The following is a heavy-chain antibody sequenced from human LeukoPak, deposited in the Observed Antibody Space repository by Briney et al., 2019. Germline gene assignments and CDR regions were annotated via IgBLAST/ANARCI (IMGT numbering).Heavy chain of an antibody. V-gene: IGHV1-2*02. J-gene: IGHJ4*02. CDR2: INPNSGGT. D-gene: IGHD3-3*01. CDR3: ARTPYYDFWSGYYFEY. Sequence: ASVKVSCKASGYTFTGYYMHWVRQVPGQGLEWMGWINPNSGGTNYAQKFQGRVTMTRDTSISTAYMELSRLRSDDTAVYYCARTPYYDFWSGYYFEYWGQGTLVTVSS. CDR1: GYTFTGYY.